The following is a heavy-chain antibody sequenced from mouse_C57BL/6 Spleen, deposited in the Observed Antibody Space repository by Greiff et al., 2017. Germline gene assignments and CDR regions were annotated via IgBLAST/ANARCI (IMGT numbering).Heavy chain of an antibody. Sequence: QVQLQQPGAELVKPGASVKLSCKASGYTFTSYWMHWVKQRPGQGLEWIGMIHPNRCRTKYYEKFTSKATLTVDKSSSTAYMQLSSLTSEDSAFYFCSYYGSDYWGQVTTLTVSS. J-gene: IGHJ2*01. CDR2: IHPNRCRT. CDR3: SYYGSDY. CDR1: GYTFTSYW. D-gene: IGHD1-1*01. V-gene: IGHV1-64*01.